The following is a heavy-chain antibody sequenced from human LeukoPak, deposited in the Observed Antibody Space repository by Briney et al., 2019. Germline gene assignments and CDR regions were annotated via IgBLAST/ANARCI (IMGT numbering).Heavy chain of an antibody. V-gene: IGHV3-73*01. CDR1: GFTFSGSA. CDR3: TSYSPVRSGDY. D-gene: IGHD3-10*01. Sequence: PGGSLRLSCAASGFTFSGSAMHWVRQASGKGLEWVGRIRSKANSYATAYAASGKGRFTISRDDSKNTAYLQMNSLKTEDTAVYYCTSYSPVRSGDYWGQGTLVTVSS. J-gene: IGHJ4*02. CDR2: IRSKANSYAT.